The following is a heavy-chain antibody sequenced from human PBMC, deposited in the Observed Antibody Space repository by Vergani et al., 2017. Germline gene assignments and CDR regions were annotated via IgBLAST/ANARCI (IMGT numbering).Heavy chain of an antibody. J-gene: IGHJ5*02. D-gene: IGHD1-26*01. CDR3: ASGRAVGAIYANWFDP. CDR1: GFTFSSYS. V-gene: IGHV3-48*02. Sequence: EVQLVESGGGLVQPGGSLRLSCAASGFTFSSYSMNWVRQAPGKGLEWVSYISSSSSTIYYADSVKGRFTISRDNAKNSLYLQMNSLRDEDTAVYYCASGRAVGAIYANWFDPWGQGTLVTVSS. CDR2: ISSSSSTI.